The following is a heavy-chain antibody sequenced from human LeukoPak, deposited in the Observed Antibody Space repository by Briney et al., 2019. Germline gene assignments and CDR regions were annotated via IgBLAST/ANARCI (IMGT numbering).Heavy chain of an antibody. CDR1: GYTFTSYG. Sequence: ASVKVSCKASGYTFTSYGISWVRQAPGQGLEWMGWISAYNGNTNYAQKLQGRVTMTTDTSTSTAYMELRSLRSDDTAVYYCARRGYYDFWRRRDIYYYGMDVWGQGTTVTVSS. D-gene: IGHD3-3*01. CDR2: ISAYNGNT. CDR3: ARRGYYDFWRRRDIYYYGMDV. V-gene: IGHV1-18*01. J-gene: IGHJ6*02.